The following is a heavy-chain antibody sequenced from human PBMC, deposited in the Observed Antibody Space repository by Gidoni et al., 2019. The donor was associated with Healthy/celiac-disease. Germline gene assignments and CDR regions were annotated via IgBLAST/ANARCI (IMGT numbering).Heavy chain of an antibody. CDR1: GGSISSYY. Sequence: QVQLQESGPGLVKPSETLSLTCTVSGGSISSYYWSWIRQPPGKGLEWIGYIYYSGSTNYNPSLKSRVTISVDTSKSQFSLKLSSVTAADTAVYYCAASRGGIFGVDHSNFDYWGQGTLVTVSS. V-gene: IGHV4-59*01. CDR2: IYYSGST. CDR3: AASRGGIFGVDHSNFDY. J-gene: IGHJ4*02. D-gene: IGHD3-3*01.